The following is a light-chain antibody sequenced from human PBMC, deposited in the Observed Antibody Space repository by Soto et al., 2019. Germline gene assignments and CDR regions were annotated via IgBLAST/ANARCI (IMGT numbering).Light chain of an antibody. CDR2: GAS. J-gene: IGKJ1*01. CDR1: QSVSSSY. CDR3: QQYGSTPPWT. V-gene: IGKV3-20*01. Sequence: EIVLTQSPGTLSLSPGERATLSCRASQSVSSSYLAWYQQKPGQAPRLLIYGASSRATGIPDRCSGSGSGTDFTITISRLEPEDCAVYYCQQYGSTPPWTFGQGTKVEIK.